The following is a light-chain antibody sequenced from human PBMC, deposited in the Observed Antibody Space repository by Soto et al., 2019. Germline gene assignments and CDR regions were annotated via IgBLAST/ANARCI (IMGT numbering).Light chain of an antibody. V-gene: IGLV2-23*02. CDR2: EVS. Sequence: QSALTQPASVSGSPGQSITISCTGTSSDVGSYNLVSWYQQHPGKAPKLMIYEVSKRPSGVSNRFSGSKSGNTASLTISGLQAEDEADYYCCSYAGSSTVVFGGGPKVTVL. CDR3: CSYAGSSTVV. CDR1: SSDVGSYNL. J-gene: IGLJ2*01.